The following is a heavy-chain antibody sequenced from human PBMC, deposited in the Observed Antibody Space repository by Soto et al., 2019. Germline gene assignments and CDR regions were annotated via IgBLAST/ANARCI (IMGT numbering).Heavy chain of an antibody. CDR3: ARGITGTTVVYYYYYMDV. V-gene: IGHV3-11*01. CDR2: ISSSGSTI. CDR1: GFTFSDYY. Sequence: GGSLRLSCAASGFTFSDYYMSWIRQAPGKGLEWVSYISSSGSTIYYADSVKGRFTISRDNAKNSLYLQMNSLRAEDTAVYYCARGITGTTVVYYYYYMDVWGKGTTVTVSS. J-gene: IGHJ6*03. D-gene: IGHD1-7*01.